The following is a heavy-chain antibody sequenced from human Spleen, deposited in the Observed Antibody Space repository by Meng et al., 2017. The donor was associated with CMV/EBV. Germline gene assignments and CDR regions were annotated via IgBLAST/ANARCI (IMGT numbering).Heavy chain of an antibody. Sequence: GESLKISCAASEFIVAYNHMNWVRQAPGKGLEWVANIKQDGSEKYYVDSVKGRFTISRDNAKNSLYLQMNSLRAEDTAVYYCARYSGYSSSWYQDYWGQGTLVTVSS. D-gene: IGHD6-13*01. CDR2: IKQDGSEK. V-gene: IGHV3-7*01. CDR3: ARYSGYSSSWYQDY. J-gene: IGHJ4*02. CDR1: EFIVAYNH.